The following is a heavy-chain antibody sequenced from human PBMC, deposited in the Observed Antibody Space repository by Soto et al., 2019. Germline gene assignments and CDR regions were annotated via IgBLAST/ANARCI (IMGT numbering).Heavy chain of an antibody. Sequence: QVQLQESGPGLVKPSETLSLTCTVSGGSISSYYWSWIRQPPGKGLEWIGYIYYSGSTNYNPSLMSRGTISVDTSKNQFSLKLSSVTAADTAVYYCARSGEGYYFDYWGQGTLVTVSS. J-gene: IGHJ4*02. CDR2: IYYSGST. V-gene: IGHV4-59*01. CDR1: GGSISSYY. CDR3: ARSGEGYYFDY.